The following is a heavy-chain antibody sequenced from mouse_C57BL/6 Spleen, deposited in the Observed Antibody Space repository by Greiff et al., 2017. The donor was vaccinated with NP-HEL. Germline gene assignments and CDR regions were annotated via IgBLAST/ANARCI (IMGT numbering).Heavy chain of an antibody. Sequence: EVMLVESVAELVRPGASVKLSCTASGFNIKNTYMHWVKQRPEQGLEWIGRIDPANGNTKYAPKFQGKATITADTSSNTAYLQLSSLTSEDTAIYYCARPPITTVVAMDYWGQGTSVTVSS. D-gene: IGHD1-1*01. V-gene: IGHV14-3*01. CDR1: GFNIKNTY. CDR2: IDPANGNT. J-gene: IGHJ4*01. CDR3: ARPPITTVVAMDY.